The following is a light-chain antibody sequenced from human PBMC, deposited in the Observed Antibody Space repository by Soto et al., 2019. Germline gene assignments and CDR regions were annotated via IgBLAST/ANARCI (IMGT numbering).Light chain of an antibody. Sequence: EIVLTQSPATLSSFPGDRVTLSCRASQAVNTRLAWYQHKPGQAPRLLIYLASNRAAGVPARFSGSGSGTDFTLTISRLEPEDFAVYYCQQYGSSGTFGQGIKVDIK. V-gene: IGKV3-20*01. CDR1: QAVNTR. CDR2: LAS. J-gene: IGKJ1*01. CDR3: QQYGSSGT.